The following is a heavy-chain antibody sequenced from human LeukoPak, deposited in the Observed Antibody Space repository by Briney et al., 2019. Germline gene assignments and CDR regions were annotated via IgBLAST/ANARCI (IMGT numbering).Heavy chain of an antibody. J-gene: IGHJ4*02. Sequence: SETLSLTCTVSGGSISSYYWSWIRQPPGKGLEGIGYIYYSGSTNYNPSLKSRVTISVDTSKNQFSLKLSSVTAADTAVYYCARGYGSGSYGYFDYWGQGTLVTVSS. V-gene: IGHV4-59*01. CDR3: ARGYGSGSYGYFDY. CDR2: IYYSGST. D-gene: IGHD3-10*01. CDR1: GGSISSYY.